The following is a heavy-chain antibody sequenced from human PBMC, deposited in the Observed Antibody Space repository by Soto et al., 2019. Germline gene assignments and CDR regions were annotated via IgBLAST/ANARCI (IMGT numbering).Heavy chain of an antibody. J-gene: IGHJ5*02. D-gene: IGHD4-17*01. Sequence: QVQLVESGGGLVKPGGSLRLSCAASGFTFSDYYMSWIRQAPGKGLEWVSYISSSGSTIYYADSVKGRFTISRDNAKNSLYLKMNSLRAADTAVYYCARVITTVTRFNWFDPWGQGTLVTGSS. CDR3: ARVITTVTRFNWFDP. V-gene: IGHV3-11*01. CDR1: GFTFSDYY. CDR2: ISSSGSTI.